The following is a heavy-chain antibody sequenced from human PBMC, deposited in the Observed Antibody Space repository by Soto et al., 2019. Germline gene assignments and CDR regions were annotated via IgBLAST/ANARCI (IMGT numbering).Heavy chain of an antibody. CDR1: GYTFTSYG. J-gene: IGHJ6*02. D-gene: IGHD2-15*01. V-gene: IGHV1-18*04. Sequence: ASVKVSCKASGYTFTSYGISWVRQAPGQGLEWMGWISAYNGNTNYAQKLQGRVTMTTDTSTSTAYMELRSLRSDDTAVYYCARAGKVVVVAARVYYYGMDRWVQGTTVTVSS. CDR3: ARAGKVVVVAARVYYYGMDR. CDR2: ISAYNGNT.